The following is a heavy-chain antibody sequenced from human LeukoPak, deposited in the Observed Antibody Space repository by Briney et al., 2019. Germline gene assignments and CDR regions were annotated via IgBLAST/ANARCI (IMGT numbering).Heavy chain of an antibody. Sequence: GGSLRLSCAASGFTVSSNYMSWVRQAPGKGLEWVSAISGSGGSTYYADSVKGRFTISRDNSKNTLYLQMNSLRAEDTAVYYCAKDLGPQWELLFDYWGQGTLVTVSS. D-gene: IGHD1-26*01. CDR2: ISGSGGST. CDR1: GFTVSSNY. V-gene: IGHV3-23*01. J-gene: IGHJ4*02. CDR3: AKDLGPQWELLFDY.